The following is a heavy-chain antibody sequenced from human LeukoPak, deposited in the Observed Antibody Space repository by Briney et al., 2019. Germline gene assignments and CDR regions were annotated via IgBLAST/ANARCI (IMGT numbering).Heavy chain of an antibody. CDR2: IYYSGST. Sequence: EPSETLSLTCTVSGDSTSNYYWSWIRQSPGKGLEWIGYIYYSGSTIYNPSLKSRITISIDTSKNQFSLKLRSVTAADTAVYYCATHSRSGSGGSENAFEIWGQGTMVTVSS. J-gene: IGHJ3*02. CDR3: ATHSRSGSGGSENAFEI. D-gene: IGHD5-12*01. V-gene: IGHV4-59*01. CDR1: GDSTSNYY.